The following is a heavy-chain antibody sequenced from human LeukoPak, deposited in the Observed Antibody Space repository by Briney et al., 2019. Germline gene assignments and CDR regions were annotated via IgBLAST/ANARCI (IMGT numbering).Heavy chain of an antibody. D-gene: IGHD4-17*01. CDR1: GGSISSSSYY. CDR3: ARDPDYGDDGRY. Sequence: SETLSLTCTVSGGSISSSSYYWGWIRQPPGKGLEWIGSIYYSGNTYYNPSLKSRVTISVDTSKNQFSLKLSSVTAADTAVYFCARDPDYGDDGRYWGQGTLVTVSS. V-gene: IGHV4-39*07. CDR2: IYYSGNT. J-gene: IGHJ4*02.